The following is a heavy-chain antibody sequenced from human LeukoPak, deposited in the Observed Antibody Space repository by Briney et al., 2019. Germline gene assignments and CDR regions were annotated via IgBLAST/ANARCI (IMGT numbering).Heavy chain of an antibody. CDR3: ARGDGGSFEY. V-gene: IGHV3-21*01. CDR1: GFTFSSYN. Sequence: GGSLRLSCAASGFTFSSYNMNWVRQAPGKGLEWVSSISGSSSYIFYADSVKGRFTISRDNAKNSLYLQMNSLRAEDTAVYYCARGDGGSFEYWGQGTLVTVSS. J-gene: IGHJ4*02. CDR2: ISGSSSYI. D-gene: IGHD2-21*02.